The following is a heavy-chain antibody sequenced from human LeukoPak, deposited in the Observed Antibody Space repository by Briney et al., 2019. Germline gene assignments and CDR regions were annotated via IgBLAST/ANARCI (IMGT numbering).Heavy chain of an antibody. Sequence: GGSLRLSCAASGLTFSDSYMSWIRQAPGKGLEWVSYISSSSSTTYYADSVQGRFTISRDNAKNSLYLQMNSLRAEDTAVYYCARGGPEDYWGQGTLVTVSS. CDR3: ARGGPEDY. J-gene: IGHJ4*02. CDR1: GLTFSDSY. CDR2: ISSSSSTT. V-gene: IGHV3-11*01.